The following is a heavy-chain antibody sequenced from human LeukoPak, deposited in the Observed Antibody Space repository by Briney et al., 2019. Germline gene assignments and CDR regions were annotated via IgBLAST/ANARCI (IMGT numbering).Heavy chain of an antibody. V-gene: IGHV3-23*01. CDR1: GFTHSSYA. Sequence: GGSLRLSCSASGFTHSSYAMSWVRQAPGKGLEWVSAISGSGGSTYYADSVNGRFTISRDNSKNTLYLQMNSLRAEDTAVYYCAKDFPIAYYYDSSGYNWGQGTLVTVSS. D-gene: IGHD3-22*01. CDR2: ISGSGGST. J-gene: IGHJ4*02. CDR3: AKDFPIAYYYDSSGYN.